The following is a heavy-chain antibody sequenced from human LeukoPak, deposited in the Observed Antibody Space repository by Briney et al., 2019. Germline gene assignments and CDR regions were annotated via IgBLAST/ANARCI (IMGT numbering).Heavy chain of an antibody. CDR1: GGSSTAYY. CDR2: INLSGST. Sequence: SETLSLTCAVYGGSSTAYYWNWIRQPPGKGLEWIGDINLSGSTNYNPSLKSRVTISADTSENQLSLRLRSVTAADTAIYYCAVRRALNYWGQGTLVTVSS. J-gene: IGHJ4*02. CDR3: AVRRALNY. V-gene: IGHV4-34*01.